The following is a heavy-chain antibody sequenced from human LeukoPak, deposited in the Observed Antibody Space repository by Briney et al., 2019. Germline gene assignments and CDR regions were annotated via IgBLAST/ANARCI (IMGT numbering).Heavy chain of an antibody. J-gene: IGHJ4*02. CDR1: GYTLTELS. V-gene: IGHV1-24*01. D-gene: IGHD3-22*01. CDR3: AKDGDYDSSGYQEYFDY. CDR2: FDPEDGET. Sequence: ASVKVSCKVSGYTLTELSMHWVRQAPGKGLEWMGGFDPEDGETIYAQKFQGRVTMTEDTSTDTAYMELNSLRAEDTAVYYCAKDGDYDSSGYQEYFDYWGQGTLVTVSS.